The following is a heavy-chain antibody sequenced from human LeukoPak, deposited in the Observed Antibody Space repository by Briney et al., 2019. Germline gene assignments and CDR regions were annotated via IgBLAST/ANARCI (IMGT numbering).Heavy chain of an antibody. V-gene: IGHV3-74*01. Sequence: GGSLRLSCAASGFTFSTYWIHWVRQAPGKGLVWVSRISSDGSRTDYADSAKGRFTISRDNAKNTVYLQMNSLRAEDTAVYYCGRDTGYGYNSYFDYWGQGTLVTVSS. CDR3: GRDTGYGYNSYFDY. CDR2: ISSDGSRT. D-gene: IGHD5-24*01. CDR1: GFTFSTYW. J-gene: IGHJ4*02.